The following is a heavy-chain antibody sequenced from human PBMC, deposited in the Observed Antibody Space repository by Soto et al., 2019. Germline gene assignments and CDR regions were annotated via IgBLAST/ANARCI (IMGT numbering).Heavy chain of an antibody. CDR3: ARREYNFWGIAAAGNWFDP. Sequence: PSETVSLTXAVYGGSFSGYYWSWIRQPPGKGLEWIGEINHSGSTNYNPSLKSRVTISVDTSKNQFSLKLSSVTAADTAVYYCARREYNFWGIAAAGNWFDPWGQGTLVTVSS. V-gene: IGHV4-34*01. D-gene: IGHD6-13*01. CDR1: GGSFSGYY. CDR2: INHSGST. J-gene: IGHJ5*02.